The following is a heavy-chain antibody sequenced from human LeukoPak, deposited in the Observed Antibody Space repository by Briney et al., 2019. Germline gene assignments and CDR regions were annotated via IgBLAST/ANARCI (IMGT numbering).Heavy chain of an antibody. D-gene: IGHD3-3*01. CDR1: GGSISSGGYY. Sequence: SQTLSLTCTVSGGSISSGGYYWSWIRQPPGKGLEWIGYIYHSGSTYYNPSLKSRVTISVDRSKNQFSLKLSSVTAADTAVYYCARASITIFGVVRGAFDIWGQGTMVTVSS. V-gene: IGHV4-30-2*01. CDR2: IYHSGST. J-gene: IGHJ3*02. CDR3: ARASITIFGVVRGAFDI.